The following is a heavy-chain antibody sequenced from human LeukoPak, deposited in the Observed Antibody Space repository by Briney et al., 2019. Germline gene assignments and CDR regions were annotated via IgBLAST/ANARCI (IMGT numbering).Heavy chain of an antibody. CDR2: INSDGSST. CDR3: ASDIPLYYGSFDI. CDR1: GFTFSSYW. D-gene: IGHD3-10*01. J-gene: IGHJ3*02. Sequence: GGSLRLSCAASGFTFSSYWMHWVRQAPGKGLVWVSRINSDGSSTSYADSVKGRFAISRDNAKNTLYLQMNSLRAEDTAVYYCASDIPLYYGSFDIWGQGTMVTVSS. V-gene: IGHV3-74*01.